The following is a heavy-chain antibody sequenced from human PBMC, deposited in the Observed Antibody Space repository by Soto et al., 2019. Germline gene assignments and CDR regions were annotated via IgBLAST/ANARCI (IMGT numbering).Heavy chain of an antibody. D-gene: IGHD5-18*01. CDR3: ARDGIGYSHIFDY. CDR2: IYYSGST. V-gene: IGHV4-30-4*01. CDR1: GGSISSGDYY. J-gene: IGHJ4*02. Sequence: QVQLQESGPGLVKPSQTLSLTCTVSGGSISSGDYYWGWIRQPPGKGLEWMGYIYYSGSTYYNPSLKSRVTISAATSKNQFSLKLSSVTAADTAVYYCARDGIGYSHIFDYWGQGTLVTVSS.